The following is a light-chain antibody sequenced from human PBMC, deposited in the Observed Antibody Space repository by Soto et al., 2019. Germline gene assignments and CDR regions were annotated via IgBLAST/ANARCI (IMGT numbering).Light chain of an antibody. CDR2: GAS. CDR3: QQYDSSRT. Sequence: EMVLTQSPGTLSLSPGERATLSCRASQRGDSRFLAWYQQKTGQAPRLLMYGASIRATGIPDRFSGSGSGTDFTLSISRLEPEDFAVYYCQQYDSSRTFGQGTKVEMK. V-gene: IGKV3-20*01. J-gene: IGKJ1*01. CDR1: QRGDSRF.